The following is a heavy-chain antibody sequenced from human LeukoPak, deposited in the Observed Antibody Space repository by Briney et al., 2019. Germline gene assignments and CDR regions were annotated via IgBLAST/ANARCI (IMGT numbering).Heavy chain of an antibody. CDR2: IYYSGST. Sequence: SETLSLTCTVSGGSISSYYWSWIRQPPGKGLEWIGYIYYSGSTNYNPSLKSRVTISVDTSKNQFSLKLSSVTAAATAVYYCASAPYYYGSGSYYQFDYWGQGTLVTVSS. D-gene: IGHD3-10*01. J-gene: IGHJ4*02. CDR3: ASAPYYYGSGSYYQFDY. CDR1: GGSISSYY. V-gene: IGHV4-59*08.